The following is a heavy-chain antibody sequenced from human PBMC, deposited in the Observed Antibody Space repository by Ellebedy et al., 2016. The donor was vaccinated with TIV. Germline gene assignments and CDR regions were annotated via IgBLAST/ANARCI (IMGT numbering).Heavy chain of an antibody. J-gene: IGHJ4*02. CDR1: GFTFSIAG. CDR2: IDFSGTGT. CDR3: ARDGSEWSRDY. D-gene: IGHD3-3*01. V-gene: IGHV3-21*06. Sequence: GGSLRLXXAASGFTFSIAGMTRVCKVPGKGLEWVATIDFSGTGTYYADSVKGRFIISRDNTKNSLFLQMNSLGVEDTAVYYCARDGSEWSRDYWGQGTLVTVSS.